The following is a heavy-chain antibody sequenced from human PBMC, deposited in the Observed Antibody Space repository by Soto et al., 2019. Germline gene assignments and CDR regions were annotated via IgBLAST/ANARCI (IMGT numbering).Heavy chain of an antibody. D-gene: IGHD3-3*01. Sequence: EVQLVESGGGLVKPGGSLRLSCAASGFTFSNAWMNWVRQAPGKGLEWVGRIKSKTDGGTTDYAAPVKGRFTISSDDSKNTLYLQMNSLKTEDTAVYYCTTVYYEFWSGAYGMDVWGQGTKVTVSS. CDR1: GFTFSNAW. CDR2: IKSKTDGGTT. V-gene: IGHV3-15*07. CDR3: TTVYYEFWSGAYGMDV. J-gene: IGHJ6*02.